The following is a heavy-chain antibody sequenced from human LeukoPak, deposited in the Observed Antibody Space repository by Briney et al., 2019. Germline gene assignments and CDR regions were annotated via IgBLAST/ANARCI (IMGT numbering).Heavy chain of an antibody. CDR3: ARDIVVVIAKGYYMDV. CDR1: GYTFTSYG. J-gene: IGHJ6*03. D-gene: IGHD2-21*01. CDR2: ISAYNGNT. Sequence: GASVKVSCKASGYTFTSYGISWVRQAPGQGLEWMGWISAYNGNTNYAQKLQGRVTMTTDTSTSTAYMELRSLRSDDTAVYYCARDIVVVIAKGYYMDVWGKGTTATVSS. V-gene: IGHV1-18*01.